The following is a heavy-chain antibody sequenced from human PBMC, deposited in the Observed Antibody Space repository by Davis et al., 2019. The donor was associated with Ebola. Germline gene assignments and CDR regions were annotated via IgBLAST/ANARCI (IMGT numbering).Heavy chain of an antibody. CDR2: ISGSGGST. V-gene: IGHV3-23*01. Sequence: GESLKISCAASGFTFSSYAMSWVRQAPGKGLEWVSAISGSGGSTYYADSVKGRFTISRDNSKNTLYLQMNSLRAEDTANYYCARGGLLSALDLWGQGTMVSVSS. D-gene: IGHD2-15*01. J-gene: IGHJ3*01. CDR3: ARGGLLSALDL. CDR1: GFTFSSYA.